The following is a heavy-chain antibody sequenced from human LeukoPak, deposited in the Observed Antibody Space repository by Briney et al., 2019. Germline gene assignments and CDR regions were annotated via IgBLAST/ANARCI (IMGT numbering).Heavy chain of an antibody. CDR3: ARVGEMVWYNWFDP. D-gene: IGHD3-16*01. Sequence: SETLSLTCTVSGGSISSSSYYWGWIRQPPGKGLEWIGSIYYSGSTYYNPSLKSRVTISVDTSKNQFSLKLSSVTAADTAVYYCARVGEMVWYNWFDPWGQGTLVTVSS. J-gene: IGHJ5*02. CDR2: IYYSGST. CDR1: GGSISSSSYY. V-gene: IGHV4-39*01.